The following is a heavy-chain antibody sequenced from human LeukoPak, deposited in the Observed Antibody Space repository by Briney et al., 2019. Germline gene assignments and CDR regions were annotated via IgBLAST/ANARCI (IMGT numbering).Heavy chain of an antibody. V-gene: IGHV1-18*01. CDR1: VYTFTSYG. D-gene: IGHD3-10*01. CDR2: ISAYNGNT. Sequence: ASVKVSSKASVYTFTSYGISWVRQAPGQGVEWRGGISAYNGNTNYAHKLQGRVTMTTDTSTRTAYMELRRLRYDATALYYCAVGVYYYGSGSYVDPSGEGALVTVSS. CDR3: AVGVYYYGSGSYVDP. J-gene: IGHJ5*02.